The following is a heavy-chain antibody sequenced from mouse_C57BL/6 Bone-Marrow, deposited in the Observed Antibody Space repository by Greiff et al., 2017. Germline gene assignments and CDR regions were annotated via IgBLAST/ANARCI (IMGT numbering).Heavy chain of an antibody. V-gene: IGHV5-6*01. CDR1: GFTFSSYG. CDR2: ISSGGSYT. CDR3: ARRYYGSSYFAY. Sequence: VQLKESGGDLVKPGGSLKLSCAASGFTFSSYGMSWVRQTPDKRLEWVATISSGGSYTYYPDSVKGRFTISRDNAKNTLYLQMSSLKSEDTAMYYCARRYYGSSYFAYWGQGTLVTVSA. J-gene: IGHJ3*01. D-gene: IGHD1-1*01.